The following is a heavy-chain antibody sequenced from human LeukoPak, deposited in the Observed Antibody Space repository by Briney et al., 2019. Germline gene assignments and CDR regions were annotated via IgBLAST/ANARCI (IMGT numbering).Heavy chain of an antibody. CDR1: GFTVSSNY. Sequence: PGGSLRLSCVGSGFTVSSNYMNWVRQAPGKGLEWVSVVYIGGTTYYADSVKGRFTISRDTIKNTIYLQMNDLRAEDTAVYYCARGFLRAGHTYTYSFDHWGQGALVTVSS. V-gene: IGHV3-66*01. J-gene: IGHJ4*02. CDR3: ARGFLRAGHTYTYSFDH. D-gene: IGHD3-16*01. CDR2: VYIGGTT.